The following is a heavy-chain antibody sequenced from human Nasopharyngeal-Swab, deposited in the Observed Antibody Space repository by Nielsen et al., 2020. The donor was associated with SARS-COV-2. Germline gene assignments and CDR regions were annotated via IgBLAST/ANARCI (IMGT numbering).Heavy chain of an antibody. CDR3: AFTQGIVVVITRQFDY. CDR2: IIPIFGTA. J-gene: IGHJ4*02. Sequence: SAKVSCKASAGTFISYAISWVRQAPGQGLEWMGGIIPIFGTANYAQKFQGRVTITADESTSTAYMELSSLRSEDTAVYYCAFTQGIVVVITRQFDYWGQGTLVTVSS. CDR1: AGTFISYA. V-gene: IGHV1-69*13. D-gene: IGHD3-22*01.